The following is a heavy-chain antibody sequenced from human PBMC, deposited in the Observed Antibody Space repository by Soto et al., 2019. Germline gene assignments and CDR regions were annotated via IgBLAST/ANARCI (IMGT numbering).Heavy chain of an antibody. D-gene: IGHD3-22*01. CDR3: AGDRSRYYYDSSGYYLYNWFDP. J-gene: IGHJ5*02. V-gene: IGHV1-46*01. Sequence: SVKVCFKASRYTFTSYYMHWVREAPGQGLEWMGIINPSGGSTSYAQKFQGRVTMTRDTSTSTVYMELSSLRSEDTAVYYCAGDRSRYYYDSSGYYLYNWFDPWGQGTLVTVSS. CDR1: RYTFTSYY. CDR2: INPSGGST.